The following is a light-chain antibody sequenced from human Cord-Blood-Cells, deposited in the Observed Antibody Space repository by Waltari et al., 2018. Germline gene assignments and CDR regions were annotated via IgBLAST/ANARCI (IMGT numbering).Light chain of an antibody. CDR2: WES. CDR1: QSVLYSSNNKNY. V-gene: IGKV4-1*01. J-gene: IGKJ4*01. CDR3: QQYYSTPLT. Sequence: DIVMTQSPDSLAVSLGERATINCKSSQSVLYSSNNKNYLAWYQQKPGQPPKLLIYWESTRASGVPDRFSGSGSGTDFPLTISSLQAEDVAVYYCQQYYSTPLTFGGGTKVEIK.